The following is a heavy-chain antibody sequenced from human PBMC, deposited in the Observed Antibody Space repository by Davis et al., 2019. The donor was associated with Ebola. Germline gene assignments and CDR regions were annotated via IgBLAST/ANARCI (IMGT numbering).Heavy chain of an antibody. D-gene: IGHD3-22*01. CDR2: ISYISGTI. J-gene: IGHJ4*02. Sequence: GESLKISCVASGFIFSSYSMNWVRQAPGKGLEWVSYISYISGTIYFADSVKGRFTISRDIAKNSLYLQMNNLRDEDTAVYYCARGNDNDGFDYWGQGTLVTVSS. V-gene: IGHV3-48*02. CDR3: ARGNDNDGFDY. CDR1: GFIFSSYS.